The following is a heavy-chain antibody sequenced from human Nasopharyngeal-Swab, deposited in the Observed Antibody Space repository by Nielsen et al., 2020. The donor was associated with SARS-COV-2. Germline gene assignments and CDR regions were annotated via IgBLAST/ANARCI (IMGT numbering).Heavy chain of an antibody. Sequence: GESLKISCAASGFTFSSYDMHWIRQVTVKGLEWVSSIGTEGDTHYPDSVKGRFTISRANAKSSLYLQMNIVRAEDTGVYYCARARGINLGLGVVGDMDVWGKGTTVTVSS. D-gene: IGHD3-3*01. CDR3: ARARGINLGLGVVGDMDV. V-gene: IGHV3-13*01. CDR2: IGTEGDT. CDR1: GFTFSSYD. J-gene: IGHJ6*03.